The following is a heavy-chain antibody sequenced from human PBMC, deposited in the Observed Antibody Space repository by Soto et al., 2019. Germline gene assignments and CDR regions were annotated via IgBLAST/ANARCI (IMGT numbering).Heavy chain of an antibody. Sequence: EVQLLESGGGLVQPGGSLRLSCAASGFTFSSYAMSWVRQAPGKGLEWVSAISGSGGSTYYADSVKGRFTISRDNSKNALELQMNSLRAEDTAVYYCAESGVWFGSNWFDPWGQGTLVTVSS. J-gene: IGHJ5*02. CDR2: ISGSGGST. V-gene: IGHV3-23*01. D-gene: IGHD3-10*01. CDR3: AESGVWFGSNWFDP. CDR1: GFTFSSYA.